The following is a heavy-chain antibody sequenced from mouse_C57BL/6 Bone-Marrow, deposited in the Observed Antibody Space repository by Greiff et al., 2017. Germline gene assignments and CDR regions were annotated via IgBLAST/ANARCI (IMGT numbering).Heavy chain of an antibody. V-gene: IGHV3-6*01. CDR2: ISYDGSN. CDR1: GYSITSGYY. CDR3: ARGWLPSFAY. Sequence: DVQLQESGPGLVKPSQSLSLTCSVTGYSITSGYYWNWIRQFPGNKLEWMGYISYDGSNNYNPSLKNRISITRDTSKNQFFLKLNSVTTEDTATYYCARGWLPSFAYWGQGTLVTVSA. D-gene: IGHD2-3*01. J-gene: IGHJ3*01.